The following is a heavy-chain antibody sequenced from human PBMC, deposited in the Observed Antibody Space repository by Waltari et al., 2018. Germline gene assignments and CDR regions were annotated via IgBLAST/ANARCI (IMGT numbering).Heavy chain of an antibody. CDR1: GFTLSNYW. D-gene: IGHD3-22*01. Sequence: EVQLVESGGGLVQPGGSLRLPCAASGFTLSNYWMSWVRQAPGKGLEWVANIMTDGREEYYVDSVRGRFTISRDNAKNSLYLQMNSLRPEDTAVYYCVRDQWFAFDIWGQGTMVTVSS. V-gene: IGHV3-7*01. CDR3: VRDQWFAFDI. J-gene: IGHJ3*02. CDR2: IMTDGREE.